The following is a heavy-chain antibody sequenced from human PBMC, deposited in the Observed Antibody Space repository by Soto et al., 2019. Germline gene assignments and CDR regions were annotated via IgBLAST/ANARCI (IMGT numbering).Heavy chain of an antibody. CDR2: IPSDGRDV. CDR3: TRDDSGLGIDY. CDR1: GFNFRDFW. J-gene: IGHJ4*02. Sequence: GSLRLSCEASGFNFRDFWMHWVRQPPGKGPEWVSNIPSDGRDVSYADSVRGRFTISRDNARNTLYLQMSDLRVEDTAIYYCTRDDSGLGIDYWGQGTQVTVSS. D-gene: IGHD1-26*01. V-gene: IGHV3-74*01.